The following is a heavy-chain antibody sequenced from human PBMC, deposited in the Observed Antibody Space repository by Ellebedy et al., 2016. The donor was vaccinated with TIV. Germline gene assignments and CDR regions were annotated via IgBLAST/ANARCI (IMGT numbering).Heavy chain of an antibody. D-gene: IGHD4-17*01. J-gene: IGHJ2*01. Sequence: GESLKISCTASGFTLNNYWMTWVCQAPGKGLEWVANINEDGTKKHYVDSVRGRCTISRDYAGNSLFLQMISLGAEDTAVYYCARAIYGASYLWGRGTLVTVSS. CDR1: GFTLNNYW. V-gene: IGHV3-7*01. CDR2: INEDGTKK. CDR3: ARAIYGASYL.